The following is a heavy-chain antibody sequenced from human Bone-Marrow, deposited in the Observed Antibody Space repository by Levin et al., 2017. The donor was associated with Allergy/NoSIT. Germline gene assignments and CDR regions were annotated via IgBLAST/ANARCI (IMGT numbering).Heavy chain of an antibody. CDR3: ARAGRVRTFGVVTYPYYYYYMDV. Sequence: GGSLRLSCAASGFTFSSYEMNWVRQAPGKGLEWVSYISSSGSTIYYADSVKGRFTISRDNAKNSLYLQMNSLRAEDTAVYYCARAGRVRTFGVVTYPYYYYYMDVWGKGTTVTVSS. CDR2: ISSSGSTI. V-gene: IGHV3-48*03. CDR1: GFTFSSYE. J-gene: IGHJ6*03. D-gene: IGHD3-3*01.